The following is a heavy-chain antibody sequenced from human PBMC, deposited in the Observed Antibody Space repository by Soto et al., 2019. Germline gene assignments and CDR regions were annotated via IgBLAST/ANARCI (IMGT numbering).Heavy chain of an antibody. V-gene: IGHV1-46*01. D-gene: IGHD5-18*01. CDR1: GYTFTSYY. CDR3: AFQAIPDAFDI. Sequence: QVQLVQSGAEVKKPGASVKVSCKASGYTFTSYYMHWVRQAPGQGLEWMGIINPSGGSTSYAQKFQGRVTMTRDTSTSTVYMELSSLRSEDTAVYYCAFQAIPDAFDIWGQGTMVTVSS. CDR2: INPSGGST. J-gene: IGHJ3*02.